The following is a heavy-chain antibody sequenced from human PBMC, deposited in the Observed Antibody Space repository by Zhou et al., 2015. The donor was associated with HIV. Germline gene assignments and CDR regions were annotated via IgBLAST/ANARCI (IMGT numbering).Heavy chain of an antibody. CDR3: ARDGRKYDTSGDDAFDL. CDR2: ISYDGSNK. V-gene: IGHV3-30-3*01. J-gene: IGHJ3*01. CDR1: GFTFSSYA. Sequence: QVQLVESGGGVVQPGRSLRLSCAASGFTFSSYAMHWVRQAPGKGLEWVAVISYDGSNKYYADSVKGRFTVSRDNSKNTLFLQMNSLTAEDTAVYYCARDGRKYDTSGDDAFDLWGQGTMVTVSS. D-gene: IGHD3-22*01.